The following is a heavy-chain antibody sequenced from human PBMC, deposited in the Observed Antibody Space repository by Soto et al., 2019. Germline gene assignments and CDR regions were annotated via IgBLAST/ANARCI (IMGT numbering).Heavy chain of an antibody. CDR2: ISGSGGST. CDR3: AKVYSSSWTRRVYYYYYGMDV. CDR1: GFTFSSYA. Sequence: GGSLRLSCAASGFTFSSYAMSWVRQAPGKGLEWVSAISGSGGSTYYADSVKGRFTISRDNAKNTLYLQMNSLRAEDKAVDYCAKVYSSSWTRRVYYYYYGMDVWGQGTTVTVSS. D-gene: IGHD6-13*01. J-gene: IGHJ6*02. V-gene: IGHV3-23*01.